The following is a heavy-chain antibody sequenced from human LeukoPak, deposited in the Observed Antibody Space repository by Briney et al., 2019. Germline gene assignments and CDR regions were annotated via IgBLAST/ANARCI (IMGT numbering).Heavy chain of an antibody. Sequence: GESLKISCKGSGYSFTSYWIGWVRQMPGKGLEWMGIIYPDDSDTRYSPSFQGQVTISADKSISTAYLQWSSLKASDTAMYYCAREVLGADCSGGSCYHTPYYFDYWGQGTLVTVSS. CDR1: GYSFTSYW. CDR3: AREVLGADCSGGSCYHTPYYFDY. J-gene: IGHJ4*02. D-gene: IGHD2-15*01. CDR2: IYPDDSDT. V-gene: IGHV5-51*01.